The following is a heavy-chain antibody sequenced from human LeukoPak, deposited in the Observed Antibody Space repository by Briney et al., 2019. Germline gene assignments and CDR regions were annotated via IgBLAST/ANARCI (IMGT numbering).Heavy chain of an antibody. D-gene: IGHD3-10*01. CDR2: IYSGGST. Sequence: AGGSLRLSCAASGFTVSSNYMSWVRQAPGKGLEWVSVIYSGGSTYYADSVKGRFTISRDNSKNTLYLQMNSLRAEDTAVYYCARASLLWFGELTSWGQGTLVTVSS. V-gene: IGHV3-53*01. J-gene: IGHJ4*02. CDR3: ARASLLWFGELTS. CDR1: GFTVSSNY.